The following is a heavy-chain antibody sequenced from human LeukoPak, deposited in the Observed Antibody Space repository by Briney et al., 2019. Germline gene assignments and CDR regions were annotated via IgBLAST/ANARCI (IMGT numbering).Heavy chain of an antibody. D-gene: IGHD6-19*01. CDR2: ISGGST. V-gene: IGHV3-23*01. CDR1: GFTFSSYA. J-gene: IGHJ4*02. Sequence: GGSLRLSCAASGFTFSSYAMSWVRQAPGKGLEWVSAISGGSTYYADSVKGRFTISRDNSKNTLYLQMNSLRAEDTAVYYCAKAARAVAGPFDYWGQGTLVTVSS. CDR3: AKAARAVAGPFDY.